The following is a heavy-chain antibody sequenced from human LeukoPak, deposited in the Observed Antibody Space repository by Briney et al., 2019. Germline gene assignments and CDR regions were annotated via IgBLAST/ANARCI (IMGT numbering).Heavy chain of an antibody. CDR2: ISYDGSNK. D-gene: IGHD3-9*01. J-gene: IGHJ5*02. CDR3: AKDPTKLRYFDWFSTGS. Sequence: PGRSLRLSCAASGFTFSSYAMHWVRQAPGKGLEWVAVISYDGSNKYYADSVKGRFTISRDNSKNTLYLQMNSLRAEDTAVYYCAKDPTKLRYFDWFSTGSWGQGTLVTVSS. V-gene: IGHV3-30*04. CDR1: GFTFSSYA.